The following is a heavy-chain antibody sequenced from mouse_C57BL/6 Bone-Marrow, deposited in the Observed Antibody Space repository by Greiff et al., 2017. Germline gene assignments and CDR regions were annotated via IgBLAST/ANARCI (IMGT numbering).Heavy chain of an antibody. V-gene: IGHV6-6*01. J-gene: IGHJ4*01. CDR2: IRHNANNHAS. Sequence: EVQGVEPGGGLVQPGGSMKLSCAASGFTFSDAWMDWVRQSPEKGLEWVAEIRHNANNHASYYAVSVKGRFTISRAYTKSSIYLQMNSSGAEDAGIYYCTAGAMDYWGQGTSVTVSS. CDR3: TAGAMDY. CDR1: GFTFSDAW.